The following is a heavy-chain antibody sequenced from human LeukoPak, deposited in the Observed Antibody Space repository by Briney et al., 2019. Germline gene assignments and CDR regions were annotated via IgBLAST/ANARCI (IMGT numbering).Heavy chain of an antibody. CDR2: INWNGGST. CDR3: ARDGGSYSDY. V-gene: IGHV3-20*04. D-gene: IGHD1-26*01. Sequence: GGSLRLSCAASGFTFDDYGMSWVRQAPGKGLEWVSGINWNGGSTGYADSVKGRFTVSRDNAKNSLYLQMNSLRAEDTASYYCARDGGSYSDYWGQGTLVTVSS. CDR1: GFTFDDYG. J-gene: IGHJ4*02.